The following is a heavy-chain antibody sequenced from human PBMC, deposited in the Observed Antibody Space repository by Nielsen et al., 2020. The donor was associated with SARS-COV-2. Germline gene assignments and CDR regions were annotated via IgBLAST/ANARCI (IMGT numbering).Heavy chain of an antibody. D-gene: IGHD4-11*01. CDR2: IYYSGST. CDR3: ARHPRTTVSPPWFDP. V-gene: IGHV4-30-4*01. Sequence: LRLSCTVSGGSISSGDYYWSWIRQPPGKGLEWIGYIYYSGSTNYNPSLKSRVTISVDTSKNQFSLKLSSVTAADTAVYYCARHPRTTVSPPWFDPWGQGTLVTVSS. J-gene: IGHJ5*02. CDR1: GGSISSGDYY.